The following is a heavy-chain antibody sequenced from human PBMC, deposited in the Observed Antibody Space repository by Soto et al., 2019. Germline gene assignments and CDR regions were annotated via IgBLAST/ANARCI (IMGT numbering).Heavy chain of an antibody. J-gene: IGHJ4*02. V-gene: IGHV1-46*01. CDR3: ARTIVAATWRLDY. Sequence: QVQLVQSGAEVKKPGASVRVCCEACGYTFTSYYMHWVRQAPGQGLEWMGIINPSGGSTSYAQKFQGRVTMTRDTSTSTVYMELSSLRSEVTAVYYCARTIVAATWRLDYWGQGTLVTVSS. D-gene: IGHD1-26*01. CDR1: GYTFTSYY. CDR2: INPSGGST.